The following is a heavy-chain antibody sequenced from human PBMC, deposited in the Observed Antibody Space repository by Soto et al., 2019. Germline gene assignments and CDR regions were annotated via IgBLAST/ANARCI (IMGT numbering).Heavy chain of an antibody. CDR2: ISGSDGKT. D-gene: IGHD3-3*01. Sequence: VGSLRLSGAAAGVSFGSYAVSWVRQAPGKGLEWVSTISGSDGKTFYADSVKGRFSISRDTSQSTLYLQMNSLRADDTAMYYCARWSYLDYWGQGTRVTVSS. J-gene: IGHJ4*02. CDR3: ARWSYLDY. CDR1: GVSFGSYA. V-gene: IGHV3-23*01.